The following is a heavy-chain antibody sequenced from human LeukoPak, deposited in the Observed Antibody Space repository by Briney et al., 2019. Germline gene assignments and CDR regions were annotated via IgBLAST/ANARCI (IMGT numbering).Heavy chain of an antibody. CDR2: INPSGGST. J-gene: IGHJ1*01. CDR1: GYTFTSYY. V-gene: IGHV1-46*01. D-gene: IGHD6-13*01. CDR3: ARDVIAAPFQH. Sequence: ASVKVSCKASGYTFTSYYMHWVRQAPGQGLERMGIINPSGGSTSYAQKFQGRVTMTRDTSTSTVYMELSSLRSEDTAVYYCARDVIAAPFQHWGQGTLVTVSS.